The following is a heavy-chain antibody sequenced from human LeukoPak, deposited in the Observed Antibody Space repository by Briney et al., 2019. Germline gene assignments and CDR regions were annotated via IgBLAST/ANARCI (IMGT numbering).Heavy chain of an antibody. CDR3: TTYGSGRKFDY. CDR1: GFTFSDAW. D-gene: IGHD3-10*01. J-gene: IGHJ4*02. V-gene: IGHV3-15*04. CDR2: IESKTDGGTT. Sequence: PGGSLRLSCAASGFTFSDAWMSWVRQIPGKGLEWVGRIESKTDGGTTDYAAPVKGRFTISRDDSTNTLYLQMNSLKSEDTAVYYCTTYGSGRKFDYWGQGILVTVSS.